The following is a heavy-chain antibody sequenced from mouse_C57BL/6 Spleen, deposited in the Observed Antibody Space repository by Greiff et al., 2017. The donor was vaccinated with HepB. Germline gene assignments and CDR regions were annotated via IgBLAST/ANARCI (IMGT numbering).Heavy chain of an antibody. Sequence: EVKLMESGGGLVKPGGSLKLSCAASGFTFSSYAMSWVRQTPEKRLEWVATISDGGSYTYYPDNVKGRFTISRDNAKNNLYLQMSHLKSEDTAMYYCARDMRITTLVDPLAYWGQGTLVTVSA. J-gene: IGHJ3*01. V-gene: IGHV5-4*01. D-gene: IGHD1-1*01. CDR3: ARDMRITTLVDPLAY. CDR2: ISDGGSYT. CDR1: GFTFSSYA.